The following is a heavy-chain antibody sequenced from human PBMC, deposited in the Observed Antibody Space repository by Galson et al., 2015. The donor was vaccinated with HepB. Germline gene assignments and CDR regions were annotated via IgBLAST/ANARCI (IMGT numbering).Heavy chain of an antibody. D-gene: IGHD3-9*01. CDR3: ARGPSRVRYFDWLLPHDAFDI. V-gene: IGHV4-34*01. CDR1: GGSFSVYH. CDR2: ISPSGST. Sequence: SETLSLTCAVYGGSFSVYHWSWIRQPPGKGLEWIGEISPSGSTNYNPSLKSRVTISVDTSKNQFSLKLSSVTAADTAVYYCARGPSRVRYFDWLLPHDAFDIWGQGTMVTVSS. J-gene: IGHJ3*02.